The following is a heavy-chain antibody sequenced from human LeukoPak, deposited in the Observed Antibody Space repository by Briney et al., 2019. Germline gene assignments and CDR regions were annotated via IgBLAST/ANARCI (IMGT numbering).Heavy chain of an antibody. J-gene: IGHJ6*02. Sequence: GGSLRLSCVSSGFTFSSYWMHWVRQAPGKGLVWVSRINTDGRTTTYADSVKGRFTISRDNSKNSLYLQMNSLRAEDTALYYCAKGYGSNRWGYGMDVWGQGTTVTVSS. V-gene: IGHV3-74*01. CDR2: INTDGRTT. CDR1: GFTFSSYW. D-gene: IGHD3-10*01. CDR3: AKGYGSNRWGYGMDV.